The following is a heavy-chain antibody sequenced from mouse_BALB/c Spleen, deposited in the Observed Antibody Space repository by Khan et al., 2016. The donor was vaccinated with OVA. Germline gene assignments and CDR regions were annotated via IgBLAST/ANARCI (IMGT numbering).Heavy chain of an antibody. D-gene: IGHD2-12*01. CDR1: GYTFTSYW. Sequence: VQLQESGAELVKAGASVKMSCKASGYTFTSYWMHWVKQRLGQGLEWFAETNPTNGRTYYNEKFKSKATLTVDKSSSTAYMLLSGPTFEDSVVFYCARIKRIVTTYFDYGGQGTTLTVSS. CDR2: TNPTNGRT. CDR3: ARIKRIVTTYFDY. V-gene: IGHV1S81*02. J-gene: IGHJ2*01.